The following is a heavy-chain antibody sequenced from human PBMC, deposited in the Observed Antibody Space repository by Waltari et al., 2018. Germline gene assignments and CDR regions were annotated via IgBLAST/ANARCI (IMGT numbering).Heavy chain of an antibody. Sequence: QVQLVQSGAEVKKPGASVKVSCKASGYTFTGYYLHWVRQAPGQGLAWRGWITPNSGGTNDAQKFQGRVTMTRDTSISTAYMELSRLRSDDTAVYYCARDPGTDGGYWGQGTLVTVSS. CDR2: ITPNSGGT. CDR3: ARDPGTDGGY. D-gene: IGHD1-1*01. CDR1: GYTFTGYY. J-gene: IGHJ4*02. V-gene: IGHV1-2*02.